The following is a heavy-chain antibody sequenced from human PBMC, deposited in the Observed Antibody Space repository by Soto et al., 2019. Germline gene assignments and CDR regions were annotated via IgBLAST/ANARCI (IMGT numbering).Heavy chain of an antibody. CDR2: IDGTSTSS. Sequence: GGSLRLSCVASGFTFSNNDMTWVRQAPGKGLEWVSTIDGTSTSSNYADSAEGRFTISRDNSRNTVYLQMNSLRADDTAVYYCAKNSGWFTARGQGTLVTVSS. CDR3: AKNSGWFTA. CDR1: GFTFSNND. J-gene: IGHJ4*02. D-gene: IGHD6-19*01. V-gene: IGHV3-23*05.